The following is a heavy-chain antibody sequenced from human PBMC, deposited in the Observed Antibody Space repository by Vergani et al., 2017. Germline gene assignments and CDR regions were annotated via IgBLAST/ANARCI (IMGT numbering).Heavy chain of an antibody. J-gene: IGHJ4*02. Sequence: EVQLVESGGGLVKPGGSLRLSCAASGFTFSSYSMNWVRQAPGKGLEWVSYISSGSSYIHYADSVKGRFTISRDNAKNSLYLQMNSLRAEDTAVYYCARDDADSSGYYPDYWGQGTLVTVSS. V-gene: IGHV3-21*01. CDR3: ARDDADSSGYYPDY. CDR2: ISSGSSYI. D-gene: IGHD3-22*01. CDR1: GFTFSSYS.